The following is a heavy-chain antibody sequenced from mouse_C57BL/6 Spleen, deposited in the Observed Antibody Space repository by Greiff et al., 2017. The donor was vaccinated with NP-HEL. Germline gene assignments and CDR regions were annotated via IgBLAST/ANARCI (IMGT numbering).Heavy chain of an antibody. V-gene: IGHV5-17*01. J-gene: IGHJ4*01. CDR3: ARGPVDYGNYGAMDY. Sequence: EVHLVESGGGLVKPGGSLKLSCAASGFTFSDYGMHWVRQAPEKGLEWVAYISSGSSTIYYADTVKGRFTISRDNAKNTLFLQMTSLRSEDTAMYYCARGPVDYGNYGAMDYWGQGTSVTVSS. CDR2: ISSGSSTI. D-gene: IGHD2-1*01. CDR1: GFTFSDYG.